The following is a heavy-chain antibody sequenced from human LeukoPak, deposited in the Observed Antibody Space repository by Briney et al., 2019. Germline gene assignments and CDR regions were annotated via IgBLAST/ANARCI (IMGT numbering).Heavy chain of an antibody. CDR3: ARYLRVGATDYFDY. J-gene: IGHJ4*02. D-gene: IGHD1-26*01. CDR1: GGSFSGYY. Sequence: PSETLSLTCAVYGGSFSGYYWSWIRQPPGKGLEWIGEINHSGSTNYNPSLKSRVTISVDTSKNQFSLKLSSVTAADTAVYYCARYLRVGATDYFDYWGQGTLVTVSS. V-gene: IGHV4-34*01. CDR2: INHSGST.